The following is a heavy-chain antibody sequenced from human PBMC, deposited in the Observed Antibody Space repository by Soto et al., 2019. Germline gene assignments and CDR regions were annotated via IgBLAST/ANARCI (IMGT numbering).Heavy chain of an antibody. V-gene: IGHV1-18*01. CDR1: GYTFTSYG. Sequence: QVQLVQSGAEVKKPGASVKVSCKASGYTFTSYGISWVRQAPGQGLEWMGWISAYNGNTNYAQKLQGRVTMTTDTSTSXXXXXLXXXXXXXXAVYYCARAXPPFYGNPSGVDVWGQGTTVTVSS. CDR2: ISAYNGNT. J-gene: IGHJ6*02. D-gene: IGHD4-4*01. CDR3: ARAXPPFYGNPSGVDV.